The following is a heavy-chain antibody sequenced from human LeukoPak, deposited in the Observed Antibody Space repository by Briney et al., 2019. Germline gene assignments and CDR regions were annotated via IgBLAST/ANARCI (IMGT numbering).Heavy chain of an antibody. J-gene: IGHJ2*01. V-gene: IGHV3-53*01. CDR3: AREVVPLSDYWYFDL. Sequence: GGSLRLSCAASGFTVSSNYMSWVRQAPGKGLEWVSVIYSGGSTYYTDSVKGRFTISRDNSKNTLYLQMNSLRAEDTAVHYCAREVVPLSDYWYFDLWGRGTLVTVSS. D-gene: IGHD2-15*01. CDR1: GFTVSSNY. CDR2: IYSGGST.